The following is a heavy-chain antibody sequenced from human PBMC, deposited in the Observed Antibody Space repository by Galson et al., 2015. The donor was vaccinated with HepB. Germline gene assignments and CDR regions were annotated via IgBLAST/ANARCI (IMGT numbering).Heavy chain of an antibody. V-gene: IGHV6-1*01. J-gene: IGHJ6*02. D-gene: IGHD2-2*01. CDR1: GDSVSSNSAA. CDR3: ARVPYCSSTSCYGVYYYYGMDV. CDR2: TYYRSKWYN. Sequence: CAISGDSVSSNSAAWNWIRQSPSRGLEWLGRTYYRSKWYNDYAVSVKSRITINPDTSKNQFSLQLNSVTPEDTAVYYCARVPYCSSTSCYGVYYYYGMDVWGQGTTVTVSS.